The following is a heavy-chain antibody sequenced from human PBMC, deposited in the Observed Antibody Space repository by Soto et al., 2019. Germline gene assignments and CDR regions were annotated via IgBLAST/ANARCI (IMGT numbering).Heavy chain of an antibody. Sequence: PGGSLRLSCAASGFTFSSYSMNWVRQAPGKGLEWVSSISSSSSYIYYADSVKGRFTISRGNAKNSLYLQMNSLRAEDTAVYYCARWDSSGWYGWFDPWGQGTLVTVSS. D-gene: IGHD6-19*01. J-gene: IGHJ5*02. CDR3: ARWDSSGWYGWFDP. CDR1: GFTFSSYS. V-gene: IGHV3-21*01. CDR2: ISSSSSYI.